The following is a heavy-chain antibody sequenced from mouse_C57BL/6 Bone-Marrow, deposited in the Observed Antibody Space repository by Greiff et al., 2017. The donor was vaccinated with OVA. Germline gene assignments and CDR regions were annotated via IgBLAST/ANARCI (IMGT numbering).Heavy chain of an antibody. D-gene: IGHD1-1*01. Sequence: EVQLQQSGPELVKPGDSVKISCKASGYSFTGYFMNWVMQSHGKSLEWIGRINPYNGDTFYNQKFKGKATLTVDKSSSTAHMELRSLTSEDSAVYYCARDTVVAPHFDYWGQGTTLTVSS. CDR1: GYSFTGYF. CDR2: INPYNGDT. V-gene: IGHV1-20*01. J-gene: IGHJ2*01. CDR3: ARDTVVAPHFDY.